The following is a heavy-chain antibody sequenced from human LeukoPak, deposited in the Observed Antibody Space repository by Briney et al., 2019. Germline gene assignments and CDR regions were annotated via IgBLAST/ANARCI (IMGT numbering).Heavy chain of an antibody. CDR2: ISSSSSDI. CDR1: GFTFSSYS. J-gene: IGHJ6*03. Sequence: GGSLRLSCAASGFTFSSYSMNWVRQAPGKGLEWVSSISSSSSDIYYADSVKGRFTISRDNAKNSLYLQMNSLRAEDTAVYYCARTYYDFWSGYYGWEFYYYMDVWGKGTTVTVSS. D-gene: IGHD3-3*01. V-gene: IGHV3-21*01. CDR3: ARTYYDFWSGYYGWEFYYYMDV.